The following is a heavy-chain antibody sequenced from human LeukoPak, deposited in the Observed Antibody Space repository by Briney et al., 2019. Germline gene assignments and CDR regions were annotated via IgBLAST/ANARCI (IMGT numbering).Heavy chain of an antibody. V-gene: IGHV4-61*01. J-gene: IGHJ5*02. CDR3: ASSIVAGDWFDP. CDR1: GGSVSSGSYY. CDR2: IYYSGST. D-gene: IGHD2-15*01. Sequence: PSETLSLTCTVSGGSVSSGSYYWSWIRQPPGKGLEWIGYIYYSGSTNYNPSLKSRVTISVDTSKNQFSLKLSSVTAADTAVYYCASSIVAGDWFDPWGQGTLVTVSS.